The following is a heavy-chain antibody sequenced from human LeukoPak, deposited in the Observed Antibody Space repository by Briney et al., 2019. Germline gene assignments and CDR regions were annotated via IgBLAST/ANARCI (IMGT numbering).Heavy chain of an antibody. Sequence: ASVKVSRKASGYTFTGYHLHWVRQAPGQGLEWMGRINPNSGGTNYAQKFQGRVTMTRDTSVNTAYMELSSLRSDDTAVYYCARGRADRYNWNDGPDYWGQGTLVTVSS. CDR2: INPNSGGT. D-gene: IGHD1-20*01. J-gene: IGHJ4*02. CDR1: GYTFTGYH. CDR3: ARGRADRYNWNDGPDY. V-gene: IGHV1-2*06.